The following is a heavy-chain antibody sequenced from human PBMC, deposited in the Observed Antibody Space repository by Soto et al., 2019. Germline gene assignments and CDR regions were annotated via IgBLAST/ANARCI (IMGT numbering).Heavy chain of an antibody. CDR1: GGTFSSYA. D-gene: IGHD3-22*01. CDR3: ASTSYYYDSSGYPHFNY. J-gene: IGHJ4*02. Sequence: ASVKVSCKASGGTFSSYAISWVRQAPGQGLEWMGGIIPIFGTANYAQKFQGRVTITANESTSTAYMELSSLRSEDTAVYYCASTSYYYDSSGYPHFNYWGQGTLVTSPQ. CDR2: IIPIFGTA. V-gene: IGHV1-69*13.